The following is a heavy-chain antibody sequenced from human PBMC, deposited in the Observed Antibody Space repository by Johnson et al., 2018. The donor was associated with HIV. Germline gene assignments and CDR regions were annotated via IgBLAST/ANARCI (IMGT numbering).Heavy chain of an antibody. D-gene: IGHD6-19*01. CDR1: GFTFSSYA. CDR3: ARRASGWHAFDI. CDR2: IYSGGST. J-gene: IGHJ3*02. Sequence: VQLVESGGGVVQPGRSLRLSCAASGFTFSSYAMSWVRQAPGKGLEWVSTIYSGGSTYYADSVKGRFTISRDNSKSTLYLQMNSLRVEDTAVYFCARRASGWHAFDIWGQGTMVTVSS. V-gene: IGHV3-66*02.